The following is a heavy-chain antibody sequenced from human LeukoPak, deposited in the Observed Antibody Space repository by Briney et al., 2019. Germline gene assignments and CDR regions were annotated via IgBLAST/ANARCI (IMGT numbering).Heavy chain of an antibody. CDR3: AREPPYSSSWYNWFDP. Sequence: GGSLRLSCAASGFTFSSYWMSWVRQAPGKGLEWVANIKQDGSEKYYVDSVKGRFTISRDNAKNSLYLQMNSLRAEDTAVYYCAREPPYSSSWYNWFDPWGQGTLVTVSS. V-gene: IGHV3-7*01. J-gene: IGHJ5*02. CDR1: GFTFSSYW. D-gene: IGHD6-13*01. CDR2: IKQDGSEK.